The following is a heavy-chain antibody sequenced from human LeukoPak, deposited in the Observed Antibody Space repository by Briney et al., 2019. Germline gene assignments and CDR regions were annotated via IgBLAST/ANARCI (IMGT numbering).Heavy chain of an antibody. V-gene: IGHV3-74*01. CDR1: GLSRTIYW. CDR2: IKLDENTA. J-gene: IGHJ4*02. D-gene: IGHD3-3*01. Sequence: PGGSLRLSCAASGLSRTIYWMHWVRQVPGKGLVWVSRIKLDENTAYYADCVKGRLTISRDDAKTTVYLQMNSPRAEDSAVYYCARDRPFWNWGQGTLVTVSS. CDR3: ARDRPFWN.